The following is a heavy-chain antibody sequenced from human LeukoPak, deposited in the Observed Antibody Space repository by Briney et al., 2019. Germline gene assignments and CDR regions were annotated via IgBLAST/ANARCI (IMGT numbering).Heavy chain of an antibody. CDR3: ARDLWRYYYGMDV. D-gene: IGHD3-3*01. J-gene: IGHJ6*02. CDR2: IYTSGGT. V-gene: IGHV4-4*07. Sequence: NPSETLSLTCTVSGGSISSYYWSWIRQPAGKGLEWIARIYTSGGTNHNPSLKSRVTMLVDTSKNQFSLKLSSVTAADTAVYYCARDLWRYYYGMDVWGQGTTVTVSS. CDR1: GGSISSYY.